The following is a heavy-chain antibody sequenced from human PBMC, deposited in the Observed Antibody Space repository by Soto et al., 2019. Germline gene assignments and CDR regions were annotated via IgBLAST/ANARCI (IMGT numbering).Heavy chain of an antibody. CDR3: ANRPRYYNLDV. V-gene: IGHV3-23*01. J-gene: IGHJ6*02. CDR1: VFTFSSYA. Sequence: GGSLRLSCAASVFTFSSYAMNWVRQAPGKGLEWVSGISGSGDSTYYADSVKGRFTISRDNSKNTLYLQMNSLTAEDTAVYYCANRPRYYNLDVWGQGTTVTVSS. CDR2: ISGSGDST.